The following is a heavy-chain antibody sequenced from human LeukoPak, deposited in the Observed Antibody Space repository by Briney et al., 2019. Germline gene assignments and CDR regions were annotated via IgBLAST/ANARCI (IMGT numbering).Heavy chain of an antibody. D-gene: IGHD2-21*01. V-gene: IGHV3-23*01. CDR1: GFTFSSYS. CDR3: AKGLVGYSCGY. J-gene: IGHJ4*02. CDR2: ISGSGGST. Sequence: PGGSLRLSCAASGFTFSSYSMNWVRQAPGKGLEWVSTISGSGGSTYYADSVKGRFTISRDNSKNTLYLQMNSLRAEDTAVYYCAKGLVGYSCGYWGQGTLVTVSS.